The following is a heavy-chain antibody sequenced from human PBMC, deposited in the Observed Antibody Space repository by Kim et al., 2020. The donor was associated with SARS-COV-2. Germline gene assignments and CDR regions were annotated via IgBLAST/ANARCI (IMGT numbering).Heavy chain of an antibody. CDR3: AKDVSAVLCGGAYYH. CDR1: GFTLRSYA. D-gene: IGHD2-21*01. Sequence: GGSLRLSCAASGFTLRSYAMDWVRQAPGKGLEWVSAVKSDGSSTHYADSVKGRFTISRDKSKNTVYLQMNSLRAEDTAVYYCAKDVSAVLCGGAYYH. J-gene: IGHJ6*01. V-gene: IGHV3-23*01. CDR2: VKSDGSST.